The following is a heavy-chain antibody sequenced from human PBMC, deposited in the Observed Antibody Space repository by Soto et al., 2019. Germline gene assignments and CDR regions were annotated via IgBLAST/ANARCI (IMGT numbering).Heavy chain of an antibody. V-gene: IGHV4-31*03. D-gene: IGHD2-15*01. Sequence: SETLSLTCTVPGGSISSGGYYWSWIRQRPVKGLEWIGYIYYSGSTYYNPSLKSRVTISVDTSKNQFSLKLSSVTAADTAVYYCAREPLGYCSGGSCYSDRMDVWGQGTTVTVSS. CDR1: GGSISSGGYY. CDR2: IYYSGST. J-gene: IGHJ6*02. CDR3: AREPLGYCSGGSCYSDRMDV.